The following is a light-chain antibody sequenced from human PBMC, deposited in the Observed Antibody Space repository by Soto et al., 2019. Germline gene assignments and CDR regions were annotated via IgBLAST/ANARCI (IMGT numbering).Light chain of an antibody. CDR3: SSFTTSNTYV. CDR2: DVT. V-gene: IGLV2-18*02. CDR1: SSDVGSYNR. J-gene: IGLJ1*01. Sequence: QSALTQPPSVSGSPGQSVAISCTGTSSDVGSYNRVSWYQQPPGSAPKLMIFDVTNRPSGVPDCFSGSRSGNTASLTITGLQADDEADYYCSSFTTSNTYVFGTGTKLTVL.